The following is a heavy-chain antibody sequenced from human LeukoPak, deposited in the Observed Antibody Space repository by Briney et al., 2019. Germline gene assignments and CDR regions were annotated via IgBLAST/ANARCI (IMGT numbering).Heavy chain of an antibody. CDR3: ARDEILAAAGSNYYYYGMDV. V-gene: IGHV4-61*10. D-gene: IGHD6-13*01. J-gene: IGHJ6*02. CDR2: IYYSGIT. Sequence: PSETLSLTCTVSGASISSDTYHWVWLRQPAGKGLEWIGYIYYSGITNYNPSLKSRVTISLDTSKNQFSLKLSSVTAADTAVYYCARDEILAAAGSNYYYYGMDVWGQGTTVIVSS. CDR1: GASISSDTYH.